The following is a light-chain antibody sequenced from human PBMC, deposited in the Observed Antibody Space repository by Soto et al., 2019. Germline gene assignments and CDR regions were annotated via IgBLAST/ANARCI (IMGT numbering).Light chain of an antibody. J-gene: IGKJ4*01. Sequence: DIQMTQSPSTLSAFVGDRVTITGRASQSISSWLAWYQQKPGEAPKLLIYAASSLQSGVPSRFSGSGSGTDFTLTISSLQPEDFATYYCQQANSFPLTFGGGTKVDIK. CDR3: QQANSFPLT. V-gene: IGKV1-12*01. CDR2: AAS. CDR1: QSISSW.